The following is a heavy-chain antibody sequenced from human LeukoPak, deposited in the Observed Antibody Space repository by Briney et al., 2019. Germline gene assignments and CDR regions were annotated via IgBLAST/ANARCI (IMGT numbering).Heavy chain of an antibody. J-gene: IGHJ4*02. CDR3: ARGNVDLDN. CDR2: IYYSGST. Sequence: SETLSLTCAVYGGSFSGYYWSWIRQPPGKGLEWIGYIYYSGSTNYNPSLKSRVTISVDTSKNQFSLKLSSVTAADTAVYYCARGNVDLDNWGQGTLVTVSS. D-gene: IGHD4-11*01. V-gene: IGHV4-59*01. CDR1: GGSFSGYY.